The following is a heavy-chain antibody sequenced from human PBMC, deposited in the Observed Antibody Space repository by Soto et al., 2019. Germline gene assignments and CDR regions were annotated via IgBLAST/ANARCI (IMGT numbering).Heavy chain of an antibody. CDR2: INHSGST. D-gene: IGHD3-3*01. Sequence: SETLSLTCAVYGGSFSGYYWSWIRQPPGKGLEWIGEINHSGSTNYNPSLKSRVTISVDTSKNQFSLKLSSVTAADTAVYYCANTIFEDGMDVWGQGTTVTVSS. CDR1: GGSFSGYY. J-gene: IGHJ6*02. CDR3: ANTIFEDGMDV. V-gene: IGHV4-34*01.